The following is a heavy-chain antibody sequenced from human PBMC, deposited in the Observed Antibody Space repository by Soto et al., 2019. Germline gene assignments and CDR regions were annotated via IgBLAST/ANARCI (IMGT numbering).Heavy chain of an antibody. V-gene: IGHV1-18*01. Sequence: QIQLVQSGAEVKKPGASVKVSCKASGYTFTSYGISWVRQAPGQGLEWMGRISAYNGNTNYAQKLQGRVTMTTDSSWNAAYMDQWSLQSDESGVYYCARVVGGPGHWVDPWRQGTLVTVSS. CDR2: ISAYNGNT. CDR1: GYTFTSYG. J-gene: IGHJ5*02. D-gene: IGHD1-26*01. CDR3: ARVVGGPGHWVDP.